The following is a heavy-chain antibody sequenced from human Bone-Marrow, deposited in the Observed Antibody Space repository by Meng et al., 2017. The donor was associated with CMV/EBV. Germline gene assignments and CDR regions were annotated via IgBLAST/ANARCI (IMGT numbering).Heavy chain of an antibody. D-gene: IGHD3-3*01. CDR3: ARGSITIFD. CDR2: IYYSGST. V-gene: IGHV4-39*06. CDR1: GGSISSSSYY. Sequence: GSLRLSCTVSGGSISSSSYYWGWIRQPPGKGLEWIGSIYYSGSTYYNPSLKSRVTISVDTSKNQFPLKLSSVTAADTAVYYCARGSITIFDWGQGTLVTVSS. J-gene: IGHJ4*02.